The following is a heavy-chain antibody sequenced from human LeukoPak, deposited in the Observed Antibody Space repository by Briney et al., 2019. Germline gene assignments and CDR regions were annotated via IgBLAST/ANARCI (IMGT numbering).Heavy chain of an antibody. J-gene: IGHJ4*02. V-gene: IGHV4-39*07. CDR1: GGSVSSSSYY. CDR3: ARVSSSWPHYYFDY. CDR2: IYFSGNT. Sequence: SETLSLTCTVSGGSVSSSSYYWARLRQPPGKGLEWIGNIYFSGNTYYNPSLQSRVTMSVDTSKNQFSLKLNSVTAADTAVYYCARVSSSWPHYYFDYWGQGTRVTASS. D-gene: IGHD6-13*01.